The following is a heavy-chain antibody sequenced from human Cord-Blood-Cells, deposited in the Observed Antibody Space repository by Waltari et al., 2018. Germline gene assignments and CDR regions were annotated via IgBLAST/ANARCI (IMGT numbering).Heavy chain of an antibody. V-gene: IGHV4-59*01. CDR3: ARAGTTYFDY. D-gene: IGHD1-1*01. Sequence: QVQLQESGPGLVKPSETLSLPCTVSGGSISSYYWSWIRQPPGKGLGWIGSIYYSGSTNYNPSLKSRVTIAVDTSKNQFSLKLSSVTAADTAVYYCARAGTTYFDYWGQGTLVTVSS. CDR1: GGSISSYY. CDR2: IYYSGST. J-gene: IGHJ4*02.